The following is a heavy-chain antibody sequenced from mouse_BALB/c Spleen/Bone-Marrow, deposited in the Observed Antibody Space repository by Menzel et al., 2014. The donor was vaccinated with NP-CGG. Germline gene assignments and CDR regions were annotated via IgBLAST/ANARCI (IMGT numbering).Heavy chain of an antibody. Sequence: EVQLQQSGAELVKPGASVKLSCTASGFNIKDTYMHWVKQRPEQGLEWIGGIDPANGNTKYDPKFQGKATITANTSSNTAYLQLSSLTSEDTAVYFCARAYYGNYPYAMDYWGQGTSVTVSS. CDR2: IDPANGNT. CDR3: ARAYYGNYPYAMDY. V-gene: IGHV14-3*02. D-gene: IGHD2-10*01. CDR1: GFNIKDTY. J-gene: IGHJ4*01.